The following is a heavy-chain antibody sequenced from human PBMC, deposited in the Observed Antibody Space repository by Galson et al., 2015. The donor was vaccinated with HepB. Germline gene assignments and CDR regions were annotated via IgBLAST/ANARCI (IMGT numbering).Heavy chain of an antibody. D-gene: IGHD3-16*01. J-gene: IGHJ6*02. V-gene: IGHV4-59*01. CDR2: IYYSGST. Sequence: ETLSLTCTVSGGSISSYYWSWIRQPPGKGLEWIGYIYYSGSTNYNPSLKSRVTISVDTSKNQFSLKLSSVTAADTAVYYCARGGYYYGMDVWGQGTTVTVSS. CDR1: GGSISSYY. CDR3: ARGGYYYGMDV.